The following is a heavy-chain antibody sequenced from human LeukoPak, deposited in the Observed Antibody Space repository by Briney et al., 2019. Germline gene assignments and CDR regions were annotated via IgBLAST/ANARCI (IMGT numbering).Heavy chain of an antibody. J-gene: IGHJ4*02. V-gene: IGHV3-33*01. CDR2: IWYDGSNK. Sequence: RSGGSLRLSCAASGFTFSSYGMHWVRQAPGKGLEWVAVIWYDGSNKYYADSVKGRFTISRDNSKNTLYLRMNSLRAEDTAVYYCARDLYSGYDSDDYWGQGTLVTVSS. CDR1: GFTFSSYG. CDR3: ARDLYSGYDSDDY. D-gene: IGHD5-12*01.